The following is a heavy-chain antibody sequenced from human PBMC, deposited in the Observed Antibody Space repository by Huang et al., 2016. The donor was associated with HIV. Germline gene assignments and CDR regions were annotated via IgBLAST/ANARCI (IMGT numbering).Heavy chain of an antibody. Sequence: QVQLVQSGAEVKKPGASVKVSCKASGYTFTNYGINWVRPAPGQGLEWMGGSSGYNGNTNDAQKLQGRVTMTTEASTSTAYMELRSLRSDDTAVYYCARPKWFGELDYWGQGTLVTVSS. D-gene: IGHD3-10*01. CDR3: ARPKWFGELDY. CDR2: SSGYNGNT. V-gene: IGHV1-18*01. J-gene: IGHJ4*02. CDR1: GYTFTNYG.